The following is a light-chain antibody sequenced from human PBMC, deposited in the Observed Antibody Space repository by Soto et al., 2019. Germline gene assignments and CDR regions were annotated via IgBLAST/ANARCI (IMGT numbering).Light chain of an antibody. CDR2: DAS. Sequence: EIVMTQSQATLSVSPGERATLSCRASQSVRNNLAWYQQKPGQAPRLLIYDASTRATGIPARFSGSGSWTEFTLTITRLQSEDFAIYSCQQYNNWPPLYTFGQGTKLEIK. V-gene: IGKV3-15*01. CDR1: QSVRNN. J-gene: IGKJ2*01. CDR3: QQYNNWPPLYT.